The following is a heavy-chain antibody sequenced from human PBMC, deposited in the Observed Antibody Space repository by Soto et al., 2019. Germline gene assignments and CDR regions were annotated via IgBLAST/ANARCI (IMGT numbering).Heavy chain of an antibody. CDR1: GNTVGTFG. D-gene: IGHD3-10*01. CDR2: IVGDSGAT. CDR3: ARVAGYGSGSSRFDT. Sequence: QVQLMQSGTEVAKPGASVKVSCKTSGNTVGTFGLSWVRLAPGQGLEWMGWIVGDSGATVYSQKFQGRVTMYSDRSTNTAYVELRSLTSDGSALYYCARVAGYGSGSSRFDTWGQGTLVSVSS. J-gene: IGHJ4*02. V-gene: IGHV1-18*01.